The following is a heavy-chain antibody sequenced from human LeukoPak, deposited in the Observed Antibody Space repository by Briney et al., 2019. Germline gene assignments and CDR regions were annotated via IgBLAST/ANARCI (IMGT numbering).Heavy chain of an antibody. CDR3: ARVGVVVPAGLPYYYYYGMDV. V-gene: IGHV3-21*01. CDR2: ISSSSSYI. Sequence: PGGSLRLSCAASGFTFGSYSMNWVRQAPGKGLEWVSSISSSSSYIYYADSVKGRFTISRDNAKNSLYLQMNSLRAEDTAVYYCARVGVVVPAGLPYYYYYGMDVWGQGTTVTVSS. J-gene: IGHJ6*02. D-gene: IGHD2-2*02. CDR1: GFTFGSYS.